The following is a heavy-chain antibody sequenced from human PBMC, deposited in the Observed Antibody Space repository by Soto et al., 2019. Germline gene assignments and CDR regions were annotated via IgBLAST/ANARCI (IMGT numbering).Heavy chain of an antibody. V-gene: IGHV3-74*02. Sequence: EVQLVESGGGLVQPGGSLRLSCAASGFDFSTYWMHWVRQAPGKGLVWVSRISGGGGTTYADSVEGRVTISRDNANNIVYLQMNSLTEEYTAMYYCIRASGVAGTGEYFWGQGTLVTVSS. CDR3: IRASGVAGTGEYF. CDR2: ISGGGGT. CDR1: GFDFSTYW. D-gene: IGHD6-19*01. J-gene: IGHJ4*02.